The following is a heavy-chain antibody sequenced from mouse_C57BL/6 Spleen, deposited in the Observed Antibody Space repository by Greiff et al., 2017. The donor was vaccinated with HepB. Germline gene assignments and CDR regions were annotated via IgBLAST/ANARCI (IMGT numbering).Heavy chain of an antibody. CDR3: ARERNYGSSYAAWFAY. J-gene: IGHJ3*01. Sequence: QVQLQQPGTELVKPGASVKLSCKASGYTFTSYWMHWVKQRPGQGLEWIGNINPSNGGTNYNEKFKSKATLTVDKSSGTAYMQLSSLTSEDSAVYYCARERNYGSSYAAWFAYWGQGTLVTVSA. D-gene: IGHD1-1*01. CDR2: INPSNGGT. V-gene: IGHV1-53*01. CDR1: GYTFTSYW.